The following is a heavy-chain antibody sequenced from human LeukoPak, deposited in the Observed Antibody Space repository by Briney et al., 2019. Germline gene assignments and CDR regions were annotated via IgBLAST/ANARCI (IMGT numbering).Heavy chain of an antibody. CDR3: ARRPRGVIIKTWFDS. J-gene: IGHJ5*01. D-gene: IGHD3-10*01. Sequence: SETLSLTCAVYDGSFSGSYCTWIRQPPGKGLEWIGEINHSGSANYNPSLKSRDTILLDTSKNQFSLNLSSVTAADTAVYYCARRPRGVIIKTWFDSWGQGTLVTVSS. V-gene: IGHV4-34*01. CDR1: DGSFSGSY. CDR2: INHSGSA.